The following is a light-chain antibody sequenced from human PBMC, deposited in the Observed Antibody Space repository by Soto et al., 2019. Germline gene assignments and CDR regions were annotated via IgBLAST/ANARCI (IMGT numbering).Light chain of an antibody. V-gene: IGLV2-14*01. Sequence: QAVLTQPASVSGSPGQSITISCTGTSSDVGAYNFVSWYQQHPGKAPKLIIYQVTYRPSGVSNRFSGSKSGNTASLTISGLQAEDEADYYGKSFRGGNAMIFGGGTKLTVL. CDR2: QVT. CDR3: KSFRGGNAMI. J-gene: IGLJ2*01. CDR1: SSDVGAYNF.